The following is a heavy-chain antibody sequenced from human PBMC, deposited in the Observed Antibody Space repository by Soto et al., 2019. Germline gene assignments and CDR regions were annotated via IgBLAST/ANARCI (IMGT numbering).Heavy chain of an antibody. CDR3: ARDGRSSYSSGWYYFDY. D-gene: IGHD6-19*01. CDR2: FTLGGGST. CDR1: GYTFPSSN. Sequence: QVQLVQSGAEVKKPGASVKVSCKASGYTFPSSNLHWGGQAPGQGLEGRGIFTLGGGSTSSAQKFQGRVTMTRDTSTSTVYMELNSLRSEDTAVYYCARDGRSSYSSGWYYFDYWGQGTLVTVSS. V-gene: IGHV1-46*01. J-gene: IGHJ4*02.